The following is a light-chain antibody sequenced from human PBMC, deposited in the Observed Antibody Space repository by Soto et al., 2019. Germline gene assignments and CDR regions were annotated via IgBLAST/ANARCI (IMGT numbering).Light chain of an antibody. J-gene: IGLJ1*01. V-gene: IGLV2-11*01. CDR2: DVI. Sequence: QSVLTQPRSVSGSPGQSVTISCTGTSSDVGGYNYVSWYQQHPGKVPKLIIYDVIKRPSGVPDRFSGSKSGNTASLTISGLQADDDADYYCFSYADSNTVAVFGTGTKLT. CDR3: FSYADSNTVAV. CDR1: SSDVGGYNY.